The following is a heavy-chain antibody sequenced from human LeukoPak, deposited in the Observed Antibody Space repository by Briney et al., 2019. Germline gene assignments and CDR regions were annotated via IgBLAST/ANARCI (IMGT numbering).Heavy chain of an antibody. CDR1: GGTFSSYA. V-gene: IGHV1-69*13. J-gene: IGHJ5*02. CDR3: ARQLIDRWGEDWFDP. Sequence: LVKVSCKASGGTFSSYAISWVRQAPGQGLEWMGGIIPIFGTANYAQKFQGRVTITADESTSTAYMELSSLRSEDTAVYYCARQLIDRWGEDWFDPWGQGTLVTVSS. D-gene: IGHD3-9*01. CDR2: IIPIFGTA.